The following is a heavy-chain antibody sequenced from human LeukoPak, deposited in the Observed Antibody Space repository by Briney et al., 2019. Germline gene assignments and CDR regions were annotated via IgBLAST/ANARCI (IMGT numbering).Heavy chain of an antibody. CDR1: GYTFTGYY. D-gene: IGHD2-2*02. J-gene: IGHJ6*02. V-gene: IGHV5-51*01. CDR3: ARAPKYQLLYEAHYYYGMDV. Sequence: GASVKVSCKASGYTFTGYYMHWVRQAPGQGLEWMGIIYPGDSDTRYSPSFQGQVTISADKSISTAYLQWSSLKASDTAMYYCARAPKYQLLYEAHYYYGMDVWGQGTTVTVSS. CDR2: IYPGDSDT.